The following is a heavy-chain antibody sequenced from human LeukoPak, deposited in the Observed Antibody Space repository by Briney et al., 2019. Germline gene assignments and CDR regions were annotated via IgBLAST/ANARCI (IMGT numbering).Heavy chain of an antibody. CDR1: GFTFSDSA. Sequence: GGSLRLSCAASGFTFSDSAMNWVRQAPEKGLEWVSFISSSGGSTRYADSVKDRFTISRDNSKNTLFLQMNSLRAEDTAVYYCAKRGHDFWSGYDDWGQGTVVTVSS. CDR2: ISSSGGST. D-gene: IGHD3-3*01. CDR3: AKRGHDFWSGYDD. J-gene: IGHJ4*02. V-gene: IGHV3-23*01.